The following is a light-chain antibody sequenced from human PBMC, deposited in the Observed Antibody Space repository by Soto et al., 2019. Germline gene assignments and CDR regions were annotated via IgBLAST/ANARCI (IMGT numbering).Light chain of an antibody. CDR3: QVWDYSTVV. J-gene: IGLJ2*01. CDR1: NIGAKN. V-gene: IGLV3-9*01. CDR2: RDN. Sequence: SSELTQPLSLSVALGQTARLTCGGNNIGAKNVHWYQQKPGQAPVLVIYRDNNRPSGIPERFSGSNPGNPATLTITGAQAGDEADYYCQVWDYSTVVFGGGTKLTVL.